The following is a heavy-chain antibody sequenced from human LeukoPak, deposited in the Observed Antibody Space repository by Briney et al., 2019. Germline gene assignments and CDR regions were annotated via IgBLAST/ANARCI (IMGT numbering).Heavy chain of an antibody. CDR2: IYYSGNT. J-gene: IGHJ5*02. V-gene: IGHV4-30-4*08. D-gene: IGHD3-9*01. Sequence: PSETLSLTCTVSGGSISSGDYYWTWIRQAPGKGLERIGYIYYSGNTYCNPSLKSRVIISADTSKNQFSLKLNSVTAADTAVYYCARANHILTAYDWFDPWGQGTLVTVSS. CDR1: GGSISSGDYY. CDR3: ARANHILTAYDWFDP.